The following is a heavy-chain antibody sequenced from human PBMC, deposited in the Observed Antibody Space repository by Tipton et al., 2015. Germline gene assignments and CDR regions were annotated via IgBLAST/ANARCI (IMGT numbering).Heavy chain of an antibody. D-gene: IGHD2-21*02. CDR1: GGSVTSGSYY. CDR2: ISYTDGA. Sequence: GLVKPSENLSLTCTVSGGSVTSGSYYWSWIRQPPGKGLEWIGYISYTDGAHYNPALKSRVTISVDTSKNQFSLTLNSVAAADTAVYYCASPSLPHDRGDYYFQSWGQGSLVTVSS. V-gene: IGHV4-61*01. CDR3: ASPSLPHDRGDYYFQS. J-gene: IGHJ4*02.